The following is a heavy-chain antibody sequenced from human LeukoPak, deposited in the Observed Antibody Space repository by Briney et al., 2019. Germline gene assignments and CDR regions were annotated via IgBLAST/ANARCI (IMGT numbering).Heavy chain of an antibody. D-gene: IGHD2-8*01. CDR3: ARGGRDCTYDVCDKTAIDY. CDR2: IWYDGSGE. J-gene: IGHJ4*02. V-gene: IGHV3-33*01. CDR1: GFTFIDYG. Sequence: GRSLRLSCVVSGFTFIDYGMHWVRQAPGKGLEWVSVIWYDGSGEYYGDSVKGRFIISRDNSKSTLYLQMNSLRAEDTAMYYCARGGRDCTYDVCDKTAIDYWGRGTQVTVSS.